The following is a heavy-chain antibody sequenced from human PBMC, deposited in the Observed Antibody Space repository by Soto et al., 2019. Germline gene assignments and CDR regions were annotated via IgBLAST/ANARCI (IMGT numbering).Heavy chain of an antibody. Sequence: SETLSLTCTVSGGSISSGGYYWSRIRQHPGKGLEWIGYIYYSGSTYYNLSLKSRVTISVDTSKNQFSLKLSSVTAADTAVYYCARVPAPSTGEFDYWGQGTLVTVSS. CDR3: ARVPAPSTGEFDY. J-gene: IGHJ4*02. V-gene: IGHV4-31*03. D-gene: IGHD4-17*01. CDR1: GGSISSGGYY. CDR2: IYYSGST.